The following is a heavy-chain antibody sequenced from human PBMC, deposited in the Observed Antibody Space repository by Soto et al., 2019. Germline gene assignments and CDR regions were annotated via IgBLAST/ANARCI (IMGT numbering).Heavy chain of an antibody. D-gene: IGHD2-2*01. Sequence: PGGSLRLSCEASGFTFSSYAMNWVRQAPGKGLEWVSYITNSGSTIYYAASVKGRFTISRDNAKNSLYLQVNSLRNEDTAVYYCARDLLTVVDVFDIWGQGTMVTVSS. CDR1: GFTFSSYA. V-gene: IGHV3-48*02. J-gene: IGHJ3*02. CDR3: ARDLLTVVDVFDI. CDR2: ITNSGSTI.